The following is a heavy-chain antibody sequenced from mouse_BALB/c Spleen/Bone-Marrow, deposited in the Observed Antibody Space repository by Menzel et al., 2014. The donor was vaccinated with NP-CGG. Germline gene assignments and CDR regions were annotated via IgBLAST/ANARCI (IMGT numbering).Heavy chain of an antibody. CDR2: IRNKANGYTT. CDR3: ATGWFAY. V-gene: IGHV7-3*02. J-gene: IGHJ3*01. CDR1: GFTFTDYY. Sequence: EVQVVESGGGLAQPGGSLRLSCATSGFTFTDYYMSWVRQPPGKALEWLGFIRNKANGYTTEYSASVKGRFTISRDNSQSILYLQMNTLRAEDSATYYCATGWFAYWGQGTLVTVSA.